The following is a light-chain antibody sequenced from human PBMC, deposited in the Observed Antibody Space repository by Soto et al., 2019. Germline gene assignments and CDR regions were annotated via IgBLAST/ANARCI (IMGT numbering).Light chain of an antibody. Sequence: QSVLTQPPSASGTPGQRVTISCSGSSSNIGSNYVYWYQQFPGTAPKLLIYRNNQRPSGVPDRFSGSKSGTSASLAISGLRSEDEADYYCAAWDGSLSVVFGGGTKRTVL. V-gene: IGLV1-47*01. CDR2: RNN. J-gene: IGLJ2*01. CDR1: SSNIGSNY. CDR3: AAWDGSLSVV.